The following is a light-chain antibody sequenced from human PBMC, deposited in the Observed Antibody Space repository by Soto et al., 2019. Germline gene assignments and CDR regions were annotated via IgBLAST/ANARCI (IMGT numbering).Light chain of an antibody. Sequence: TPSPSSPFVYVGERVTITCRASQGISNYLAWYQQKPGKPPQLLIYAVSTLQSGVPSRFSGSASGTEFTLTISSLQPEDVATYYCQKYNSAPLTFGQGTRLEIK. CDR2: AVS. CDR1: QGISNY. V-gene: IGKV1-27*01. CDR3: QKYNSAPLT. J-gene: IGKJ5*01.